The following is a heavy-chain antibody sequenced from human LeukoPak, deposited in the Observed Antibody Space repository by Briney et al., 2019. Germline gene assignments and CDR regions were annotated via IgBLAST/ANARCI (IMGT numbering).Heavy chain of an antibody. CDR2: IFYRGNT. CDR3: ARGWDSGPALYYYYYGMDV. J-gene: IGHJ6*02. D-gene: IGHD5-12*01. CDR1: GASISSYF. Sequence: PSETLSLTCTVSGASISSYFWTWIRQPPGKGLEWIGYIFYRGNTKYNPSLKSRVTISVDMSKNQFSLELRSVTATDTAVYYCARGWDSGPALYYYYYGMDVWGQGTTVTVSS. V-gene: IGHV4-59*01.